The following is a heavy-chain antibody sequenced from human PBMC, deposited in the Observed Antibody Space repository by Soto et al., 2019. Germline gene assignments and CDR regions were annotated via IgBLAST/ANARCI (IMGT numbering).Heavy chain of an antibody. V-gene: IGHV2-5*02. CDR3: APRRSSSSTDYFGY. D-gene: IGHD6-13*01. CDR1: GFSLTTSGVG. J-gene: IGHJ4*02. Sequence: QITLKESGPPLVKPTQTLTLTCTFSGFSLTTSGVGVGWIRQPPGKALEWVALIYWDYDKSYSPSLKSRLTITKATTKNQVVLTMTNVDPVDTATYYCAPRRSSSSTDYFGYWGQGTTVTVSS. CDR2: IYWDYDK.